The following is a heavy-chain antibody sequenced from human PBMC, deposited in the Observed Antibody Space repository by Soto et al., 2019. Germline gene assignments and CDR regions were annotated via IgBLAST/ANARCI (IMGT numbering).Heavy chain of an antibody. J-gene: IGHJ6*02. Sequence: ASVKVSCKVSGYTLSGLSIHWVRHSPGKGLEWMGWINTNTGNPTYAQGFTGRFVFSLDTSVSTAYLQICSLKAEDTAVYYCAGRIAAAGKQYYYYYGMDVWGQGTTVTVSS. CDR1: GYTLSGLS. D-gene: IGHD6-13*01. V-gene: IGHV7-4-1*01. CDR2: INTNTGNP. CDR3: AGRIAAAGKQYYYYYGMDV.